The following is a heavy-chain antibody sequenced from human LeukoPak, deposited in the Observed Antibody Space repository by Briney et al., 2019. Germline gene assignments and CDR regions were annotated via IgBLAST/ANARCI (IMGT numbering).Heavy chain of an antibody. V-gene: IGHV1-2*02. CDR2: IFPNTGDT. Sequence: GASVKVSCKASGYAFIGYYIHWVRQAPGQGLEWLGSIFPNTGDTRYAQKFQGRVTMTRDTSISTASMELRRLKSDDSAVYYCAGDSGWGNYRSVDYFDYWGQGTLVTVSS. J-gene: IGHJ4*02. D-gene: IGHD3-16*02. CDR3: AGDSGWGNYRSVDYFDY. CDR1: GYAFIGYY.